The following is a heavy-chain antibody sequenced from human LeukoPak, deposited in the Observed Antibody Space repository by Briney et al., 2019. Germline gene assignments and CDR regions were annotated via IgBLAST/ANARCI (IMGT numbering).Heavy chain of an antibody. CDR1: GGTFSNYA. D-gene: IGHD3-9*01. V-gene: IGHV1-69*06. J-gene: IGHJ6*02. CDR3: ARATSSYYDTLTGNYYYGLDV. CDR2: ITPSSNAA. Sequence: ASAKVSCKASGGTFSNYALSWVRQAPGQGLEWMGRITPSSNAAIYAQKLQDRVTITADRTTRTTYMELSSLKSDDTAVYYCARATSSYYDTLTGNYYYGLDVWGQGTTVTVSS.